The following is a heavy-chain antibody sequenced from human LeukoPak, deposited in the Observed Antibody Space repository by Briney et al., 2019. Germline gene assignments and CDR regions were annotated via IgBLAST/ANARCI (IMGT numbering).Heavy chain of an antibody. CDR2: IKQEGSET. V-gene: IGHV3-7*01. Sequence: GGSLRLSCAASGFTFSSYGMSWVCQTPGVGLEWVANIKQEGSETDYADSVRGGCTISRDNAKNSLSLQMHSLRVDDTAVYYCGSHGGAFEMWGQGTMVTVSS. CDR3: GSHGGAFEM. J-gene: IGHJ3*02. CDR1: GFTFSSYG.